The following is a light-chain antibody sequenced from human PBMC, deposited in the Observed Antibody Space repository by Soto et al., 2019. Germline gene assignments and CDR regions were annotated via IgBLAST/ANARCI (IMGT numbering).Light chain of an antibody. CDR2: EVT. V-gene: IGLV2-14*01. CDR1: SSDVGGYNY. J-gene: IGLJ1*01. CDR3: SSHTSSNTRV. Sequence: QSALTQPASVSGSPGQSITISCTGTSSDVGGYNYVSWYQQHPGKAPKLIIYEVTNRPSGISYRFSGSKSGNTASLTISGLQAEDDADYYCSSHTSSNTRVFGTGTKVTVL.